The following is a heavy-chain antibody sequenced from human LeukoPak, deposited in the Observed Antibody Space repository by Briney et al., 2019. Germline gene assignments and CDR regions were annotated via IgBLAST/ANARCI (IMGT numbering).Heavy chain of an antibody. CDR1: GFTFSDHY. CDR3: ARGMSGGYYSLDY. J-gene: IGHJ4*02. CDR2: TRYKANSYTT. Sequence: PGGSLRLSCAASGFTFSDHYMDWVRQPPGKGLEWVGRTRYKANSYTTEYAASVKGRISISRDDSKNSLYLQMNSLRTEDTAVYYCARGMSGGYYSLDYWGQGTLVTVSP. D-gene: IGHD1-26*01. V-gene: IGHV3-72*01.